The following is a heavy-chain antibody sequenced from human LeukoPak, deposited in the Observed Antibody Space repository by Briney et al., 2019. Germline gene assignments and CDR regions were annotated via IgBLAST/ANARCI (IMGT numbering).Heavy chain of an antibody. CDR3: ARGVGATTFDY. D-gene: IGHD1-26*01. Sequence: SETLSLTCTVSGGPISSGGYYWSWIRQHPGKGLEWIGYIYYSGSTYYNPSLKSRVTISVDTSKNQFSLKLSSVTAADTAVYYCARGVGATTFDYWGQGTLVTVSS. J-gene: IGHJ4*02. CDR2: IYYSGST. CDR1: GGPISSGGYY. V-gene: IGHV4-31*03.